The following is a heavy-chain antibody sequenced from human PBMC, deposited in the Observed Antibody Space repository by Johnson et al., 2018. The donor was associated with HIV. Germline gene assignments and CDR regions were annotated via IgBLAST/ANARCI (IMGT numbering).Heavy chain of an antibody. V-gene: IGHV3-30*03. J-gene: IGHJ3*02. D-gene: IGHD3-16*01. CDR3: ARDPGGVAAFDI. CDR1: GFTFTNYA. CDR2: ISYDGTNK. Sequence: QVQLVESGGGVVQPGRSLRLSCAASGFTFTNYAMHWVRQAPGKGLEWVAVISYDGTNKYYADSVKGRFTISRDNSKNTLYLQMNSLRAEDTAVYYCARDPGGVAAFDIWGQGTMVTVSS.